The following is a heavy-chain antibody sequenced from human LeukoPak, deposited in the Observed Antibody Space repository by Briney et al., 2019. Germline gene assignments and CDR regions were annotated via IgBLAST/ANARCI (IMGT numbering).Heavy chain of an antibody. J-gene: IGHJ4*02. CDR3: ASSRTYYDFWSGYFDPTLDY. V-gene: IGHV1-69*05. CDR1: GYTLTELS. CDR2: IIPIFGTA. Sequence: GASVKVSCKVSGYTLTELSMHWVRQAPGQGLEWMGGIIPIFGTANYAQKFQGRVTITTDESTSTAYMELSSLRSEDTAVYYCASSRTYYDFWSGYFDPTLDYWGQGTLVTVSS. D-gene: IGHD3-3*01.